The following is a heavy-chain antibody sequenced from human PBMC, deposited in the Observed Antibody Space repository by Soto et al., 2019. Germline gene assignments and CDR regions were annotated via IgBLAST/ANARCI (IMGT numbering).Heavy chain of an antibody. CDR2: LYYTGTT. J-gene: IGHJ4*02. CDR1: GVSVGSSNYY. D-gene: IGHD3-16*02. CDR3: ATAKYFDYIRGTYRYDPFFDY. V-gene: IGHV4-61*01. Sequence: TSETLSLTCTVSGVSVGSSNYYWSWIRQPPGKALEWIGYLYYTGTTDYSPSLKSRVAISVDTSNNQFSLRLSSVTAADTAVYYCATAKYFDYIRGTYRYDPFFDYWGQGILVTVSS.